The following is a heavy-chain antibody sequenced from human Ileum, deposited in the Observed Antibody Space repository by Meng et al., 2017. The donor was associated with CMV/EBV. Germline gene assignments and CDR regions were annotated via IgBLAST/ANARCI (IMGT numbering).Heavy chain of an antibody. J-gene: IGHJ5*02. CDR3: ARDLRGGYQGMGEFRNNWFDP. D-gene: IGHD3-16*01. Sequence: ASVKVSCKASGYTFSTYDINWVRQATGQGLEWMGWMNPNNGNTGYAQKFQGRVTMTRNTSISTAYMELSDLRSEDTAVYYCARDLRGGYQGMGEFRNNWFDPWGQGTLVTVSS. CDR2: MNPNNGNT. V-gene: IGHV1-8*01. CDR1: GYTFSTYD.